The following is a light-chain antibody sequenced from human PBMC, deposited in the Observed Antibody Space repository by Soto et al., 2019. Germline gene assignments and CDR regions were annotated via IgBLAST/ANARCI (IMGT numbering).Light chain of an antibody. CDR1: QSVSSN. V-gene: IGKV3-11*01. Sequence: ENVLTQSPATLSLSRGERATLSCRASQSVSSNLAWYQHKPGRAPRLLIYDASNRATGIPARFSGSASGTDFTLTSTSLEPEDFAVYYCQQRSNWPPHFGGGTKVEIK. CDR3: QQRSNWPPH. CDR2: DAS. J-gene: IGKJ4*01.